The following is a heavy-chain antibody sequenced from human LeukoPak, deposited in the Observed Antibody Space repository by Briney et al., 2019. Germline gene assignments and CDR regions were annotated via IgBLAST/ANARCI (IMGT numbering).Heavy chain of an antibody. CDR3: ARGREDYDFWSGYPYYYYYYYMDV. J-gene: IGHJ6*03. CDR1: GYTFTSYD. D-gene: IGHD3-3*01. V-gene: IGHV1-8*03. CDR2: MNPNSGNT. Sequence: ASVKVSCKASGYTFTSYDINWVRQATGQGLEWMGWMNPNSGNTGYAQKFQGRVTITRNTSISTAYMELSSLRSEDTAVYYCARGREDYDFWSGYPYYYYYYYMDVWGKGTTVTVSS.